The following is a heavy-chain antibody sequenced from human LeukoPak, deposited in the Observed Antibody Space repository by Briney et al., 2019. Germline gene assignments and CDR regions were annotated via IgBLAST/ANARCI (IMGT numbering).Heavy chain of an antibody. CDR1: GFTFSTYA. D-gene: IGHD2/OR15-2a*01. J-gene: IGHJ4*02. CDR2: ISDTGVNT. CDR3: ANHNIATFDY. V-gene: IGHV3-23*01. Sequence: GGSLRLSCAASGFTFSTYAMGWVRQAPGKGLEWVSAISDTGVNTYYADSVKGRFTISRDNSKNILYLQMNSLRAEDTALYYCANHNIATFDYWGQGALVTVSS.